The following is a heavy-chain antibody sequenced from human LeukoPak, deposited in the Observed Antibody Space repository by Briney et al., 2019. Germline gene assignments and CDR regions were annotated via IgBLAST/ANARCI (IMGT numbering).Heavy chain of an antibody. V-gene: IGHV3-7*01. CDR1: GFTFSSYW. CDR3: ARDQIDRAAAGLLR. CDR2: IKQDGSVK. Sequence: GGSLRLSCAASGFTFSSYWMSWVRQAPGKGLEWVANIKQDGSVKYYVDSVKGRFTISRDNAKNSLYLQMNSLRAEDTAVYYCARDQIDRAAAGLLRWGRGTMVTVSS. J-gene: IGHJ3*01. D-gene: IGHD6-13*01.